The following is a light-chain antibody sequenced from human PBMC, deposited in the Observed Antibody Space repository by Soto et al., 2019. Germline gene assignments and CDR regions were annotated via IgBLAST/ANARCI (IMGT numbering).Light chain of an antibody. J-gene: IGKJ2*01. V-gene: IGKV3-15*01. CDR2: GTS. Sequence: EIVMTQSPATLSVSPGERATLSCRASQSVSSNLAWYQQKPGQAPRLLIYGTSTRATDIPARFSGSGSGTEFTLTISSLQSEDFAVYYCQQYNNWSPYTFGQGTKLEIK. CDR3: QQYNNWSPYT. CDR1: QSVSSN.